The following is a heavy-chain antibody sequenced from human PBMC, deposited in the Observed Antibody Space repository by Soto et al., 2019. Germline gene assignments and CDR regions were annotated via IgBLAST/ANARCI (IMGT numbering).Heavy chain of an antibody. CDR2: ISWNSGNR. Sequence: PGGSLRLSCASSGFTFDDYAMHWVRQAPGKGLEWVSGISWNSGNRGYADSMKGRFTISRDNAKNSLYLQMNSLRAEDTALYYCAKDSGSGWYYFDYWGQGTLVTVSS. J-gene: IGHJ4*02. V-gene: IGHV3-9*01. CDR1: GFTFDDYA. CDR3: AKDSGSGWYYFDY. D-gene: IGHD6-19*01.